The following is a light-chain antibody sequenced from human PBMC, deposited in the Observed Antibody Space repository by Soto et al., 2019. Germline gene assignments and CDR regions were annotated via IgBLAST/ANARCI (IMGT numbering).Light chain of an antibody. CDR1: QTIRSNY. Sequence: ETVLTQSPGTLSLSPGARATLSCRASQTIRSNYLAWYRQTPGQAPRLLIYGASNRATGIPDMFSGSGSGTDFTLIISRLEPEDFALYYCQQYGSSPWTFGEGTKVEIK. J-gene: IGKJ1*01. V-gene: IGKV3-20*01. CDR2: GAS. CDR3: QQYGSSPWT.